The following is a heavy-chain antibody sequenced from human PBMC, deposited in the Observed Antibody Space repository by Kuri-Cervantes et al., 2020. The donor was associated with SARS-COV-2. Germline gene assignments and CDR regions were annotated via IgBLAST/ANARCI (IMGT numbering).Heavy chain of an antibody. D-gene: IGHD1-26*01. CDR3: ARDWEDYFDY. J-gene: IGHJ4*02. CDR1: GCTLRSYA. Sequence: SVKVSCKASGCTLRSYAIRWVRQAPGQELEWMGGIIPIFGTANYSQKLQGRVTITADESTSTAYMELSSLGSEDTAVYYCARDWEDYFDYWGQGTLVTVSS. CDR2: IIPIFGTA. V-gene: IGHV1-69*13.